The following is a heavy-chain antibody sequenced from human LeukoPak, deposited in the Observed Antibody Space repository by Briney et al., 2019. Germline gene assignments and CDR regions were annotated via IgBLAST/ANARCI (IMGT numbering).Heavy chain of an antibody. CDR1: GFTFNNYW. Sequence: GGSLRLSCAASGFTFNNYWMSWVRQAPGKGLEWVANIKKDGSEKYYVDSVKGRFTISRDNAKNSLFLQMNSLRAEDTAVYYCARGQRRHIDMAPSFDYWGQGTLVTVSS. CDR3: ARGQRRHIDMAPSFDY. CDR2: IKKDGSEK. V-gene: IGHV3-7*01. D-gene: IGHD5-24*01. J-gene: IGHJ4*02.